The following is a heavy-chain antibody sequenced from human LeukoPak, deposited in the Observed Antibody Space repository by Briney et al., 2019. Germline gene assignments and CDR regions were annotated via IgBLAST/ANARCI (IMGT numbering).Heavy chain of an antibody. J-gene: IGHJ6*02. Sequence: SEPLSLTCTVSGGSISSYYWSWIRQPPGKGLEWIGYIYYSGSTNYNPSLKSRVTISVDTSKNQFSLKLSSVTAADTAVYYCARDKGQGYYDILTGYSHNPFGMDVWGQGTTVTVSS. CDR1: GGSISSYY. V-gene: IGHV4-59*12. CDR2: IYYSGST. CDR3: ARDKGQGYYDILTGYSHNPFGMDV. D-gene: IGHD3-9*01.